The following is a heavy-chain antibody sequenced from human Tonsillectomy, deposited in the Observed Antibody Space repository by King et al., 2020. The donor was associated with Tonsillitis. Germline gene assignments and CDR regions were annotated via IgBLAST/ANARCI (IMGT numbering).Heavy chain of an antibody. D-gene: IGHD6-19*01. CDR1: GFTFSSYW. CDR2: INSDGSST. V-gene: IGHV3-74*01. J-gene: IGHJ3*02. CDR3: ARVAYSSGWYYSGAYLADAFDI. Sequence: VQLVESGGGLVQPGGSLRLSCAASGFTFSSYWMHWVRQAPGKGLVWVSRINSDGSSTSYADSVKGRFTISRDNAKNTLYLQMNSLRAEDTAVYYCARVAYSSGWYYSGAYLADAFDIWGHGTMVTVSS.